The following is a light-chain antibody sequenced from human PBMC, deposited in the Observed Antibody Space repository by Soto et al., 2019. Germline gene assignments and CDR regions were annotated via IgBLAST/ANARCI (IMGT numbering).Light chain of an antibody. J-gene: IGLJ2*01. CDR2: GVS. V-gene: IGLV2-14*01. CDR3: SSYTSSNTVL. CDR1: SSDVSAYNY. Sequence: QSALTQPASVSGSPGQSITLSCTGSSSDVSAYNYVSWYQQHPGKAPKLMIYGVSNRPSGVSNRFSGSKSGNTASLTISGLQAEDEADYYCSSYTSSNTVLFGGGTKLTVL.